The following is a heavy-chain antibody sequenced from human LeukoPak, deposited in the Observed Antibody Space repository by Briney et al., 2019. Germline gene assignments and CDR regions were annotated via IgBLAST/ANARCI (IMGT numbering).Heavy chain of an antibody. D-gene: IGHD3-16*02. Sequence: PGGSLRLSCAASGFTFSSYGMSWVRQAPGKGLEWVSAISGSGGSTYYADSVKGRFTISRDNSKNTLYLQMNSLRAEDTAVYYCAKIPYDYVWGSYRPNYFDYWGQGTLVTVSS. CDR2: ISGSGGST. CDR1: GFTFSSYG. CDR3: AKIPYDYVWGSYRPNYFDY. V-gene: IGHV3-23*01. J-gene: IGHJ4*02.